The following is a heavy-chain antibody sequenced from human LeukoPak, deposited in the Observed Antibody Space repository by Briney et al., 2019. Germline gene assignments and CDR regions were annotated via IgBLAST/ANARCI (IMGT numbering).Heavy chain of an antibody. D-gene: IGHD6-19*01. Sequence: ASVKVSCKASGYTFTSYGISWVRQAPGQGLEWMGWISAYNGNTNYAQKFQGRVTMTRDTSTSTVYMELSSLRSEDTAVYYCARDRAAVAVPLNWFDPWGQGTLVTVSS. CDR2: ISAYNGNT. CDR3: ARDRAAVAVPLNWFDP. CDR1: GYTFTSYG. J-gene: IGHJ5*02. V-gene: IGHV1-18*01.